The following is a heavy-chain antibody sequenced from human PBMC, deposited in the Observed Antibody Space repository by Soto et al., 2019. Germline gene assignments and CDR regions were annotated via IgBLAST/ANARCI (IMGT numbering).Heavy chain of an antibody. CDR3: ARDLDGLHDDTSGPFPRPG. Sequence: SETLSLTCTVSGGSISSDDYYWSWIRQAPGKGLEWIGYIHSSGSIYYNPSLKSRATMSIDTAGNQFSLKVSSVTVADTAVYYCARDLDGLHDDTSGPFPRPGWGQGTLVTVSS. V-gene: IGHV4-30-4*01. CDR2: IHSSGSI. J-gene: IGHJ1*01. D-gene: IGHD3-22*01. CDR1: GGSISSDDYY.